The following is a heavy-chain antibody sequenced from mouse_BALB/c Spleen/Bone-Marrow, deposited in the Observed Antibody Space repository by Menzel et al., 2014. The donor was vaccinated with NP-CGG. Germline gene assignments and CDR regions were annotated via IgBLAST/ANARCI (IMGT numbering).Heavy chain of an antibody. CDR3: APLINTGPCVAY. J-gene: IGHJ3*01. V-gene: IGHV14-3*02. CDR2: IDPANGYS. Sequence: VQLQQSGAELVKPGASVKLSCSASGFNIKDVYMYWLKQRPGQGLEWIGRIDPANGYSEYDPKFQGKATITADTSSNTASPQHSGLTYHDTPVYYCAPLINTGPCVAYWGQGTLVSVSP. CDR1: GFNIKDVY. D-gene: IGHD1-2*01.